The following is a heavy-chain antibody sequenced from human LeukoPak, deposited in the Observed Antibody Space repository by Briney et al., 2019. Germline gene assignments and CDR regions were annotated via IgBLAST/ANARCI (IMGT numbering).Heavy chain of an antibody. CDR2: IYHSGRT. V-gene: IGHV4-39*01. Sequence: SETLSLTCTVSGGSISNSGYYWGWIRQPPGKGLEWIGSIYHSGRTYYNPSLKSRVTISVDTSKNQFSLKLSSVTAADTAVYYCARQYSDILTGYHRGELYWYFDLWGRGTLVTVSS. CDR1: GGSISNSGYY. J-gene: IGHJ2*01. CDR3: ARQYSDILTGYHRGELYWYFDL. D-gene: IGHD3-9*01.